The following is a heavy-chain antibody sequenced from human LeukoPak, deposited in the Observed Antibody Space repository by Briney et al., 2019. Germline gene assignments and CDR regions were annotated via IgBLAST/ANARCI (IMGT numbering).Heavy chain of an antibody. Sequence: GGSLRLSCAASGFTFSSYAMHWVRQAPGKGLEWVAVISYVGSNKYYADSVKGRFTISRDNSRNTLYLQMNSLRAEDTAVYSCAKDLNKILRYFDWLSPLDYWGQGTLVTVSS. CDR2: ISYVGSNK. CDR1: GFTFSSYA. J-gene: IGHJ4*02. D-gene: IGHD3-9*01. CDR3: AKDLNKILRYFDWLSPLDY. V-gene: IGHV3-30*04.